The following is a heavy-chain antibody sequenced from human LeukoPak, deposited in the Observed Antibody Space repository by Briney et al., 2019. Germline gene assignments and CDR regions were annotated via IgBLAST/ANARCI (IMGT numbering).Heavy chain of an antibody. Sequence: GGSLRLSCAASGFTFSSYAMHWVRQALGKGLEWVAVISYDGSNKYYADSVKGRFTISRDNSKNTLYLQMNSLRAEDTAVYYCARDSSSMIVVVITLDYWGQGTLVTVSS. V-gene: IGHV3-30-3*01. CDR2: ISYDGSNK. J-gene: IGHJ4*02. CDR3: ARDSSSMIVVVITLDY. D-gene: IGHD3-22*01. CDR1: GFTFSSYA.